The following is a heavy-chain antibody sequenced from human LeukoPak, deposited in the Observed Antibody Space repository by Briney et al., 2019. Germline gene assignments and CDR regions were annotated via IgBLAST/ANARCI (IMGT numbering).Heavy chain of an antibody. D-gene: IGHD6-13*01. J-gene: IGHJ4*02. CDR3: ARDPIAAAGTRDPFDY. CDR1: GFTVSSNY. CDR2: IYSGGST. V-gene: IGHV3-66*01. Sequence: GGSLRLSCAASGFTVSSNYMSWVRQAPGKGLEWVSVIYSGGSTYYADSVKGRFTISRDNSKNTLYLQMNSLRAEDTAVYYCARDPIAAAGTRDPFDYWGQGTLVTVSS.